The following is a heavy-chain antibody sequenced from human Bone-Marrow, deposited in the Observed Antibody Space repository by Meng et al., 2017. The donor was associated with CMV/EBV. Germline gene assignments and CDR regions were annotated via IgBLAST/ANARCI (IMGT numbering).Heavy chain of an antibody. CDR3: ARDMWEDTNLWSGYYRYYYYYYGMDF. CDR2: INPNSGGT. V-gene: IGHV1-2*02. J-gene: IGHJ6*02. CDR1: GYTFTGYY. Sequence: ASVKVSCKASGYTFTGYYMHWVRQAPGQGLEWMGWINPNSGGTNYAQKFQGRVTMTRDTSISTAYMELSRLRSDDTAVYYCARDMWEDTNLWSGYYRYYYYYYGMDFWGQGTTVTVSS. D-gene: IGHD3-3*01.